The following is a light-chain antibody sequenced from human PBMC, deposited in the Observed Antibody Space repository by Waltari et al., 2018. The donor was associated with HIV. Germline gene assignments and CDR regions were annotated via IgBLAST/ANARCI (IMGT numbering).Light chain of an antibody. J-gene: IGKJ2*01. CDR1: QSIMNNY. Sequence: EIVLTQSPGTLSLSPGERATLSCRASQSIMNNYLAWYQQKPGQAPRLVLYGASNRGTAIPDRFSGSGSGTDFTLTISRLEPEDFAVYYCQQYASSPYTFSTGTKVDIK. V-gene: IGKV3-20*01. CDR3: QQYASSPYT. CDR2: GAS.